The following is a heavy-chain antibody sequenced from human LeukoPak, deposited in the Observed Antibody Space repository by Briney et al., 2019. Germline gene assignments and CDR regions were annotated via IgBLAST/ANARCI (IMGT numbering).Heavy chain of an antibody. CDR3: ARLREGCFDY. CDR1: GGSISSGGYS. Sequence: SETLSLTCAVSGGSISSGGYSWSWIRQPPGKGLEWIGYIYYSGSTYYNPSLKSRVTISVDRSKNRFSLKLSSVTAADTAVYYCARLREGCFDYGGQGTLVTVSS. V-gene: IGHV4-30-2*01. CDR2: IYYSGST. J-gene: IGHJ4*02. D-gene: IGHD1-26*01.